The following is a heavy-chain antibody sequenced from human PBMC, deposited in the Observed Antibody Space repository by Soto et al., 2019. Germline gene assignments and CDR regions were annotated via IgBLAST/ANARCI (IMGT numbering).Heavy chain of an antibody. Sequence: QLQLHESGPGLVKPSETLSLTCTVSGGSISSSSYYWGWIRQPPGKGLEWIGSIYYSVSTYYNPSLKSRVTIAVDTSKNQCSLKLSSVTAAVTAVYYCASSHDFGDCVFKTWGQGTLVTVSS. CDR1: GGSISSSSYY. CDR2: IYYSVST. V-gene: IGHV4-39*01. J-gene: IGHJ5*02. CDR3: ASSHDFGDCVFKT. D-gene: IGHD4-17*01.